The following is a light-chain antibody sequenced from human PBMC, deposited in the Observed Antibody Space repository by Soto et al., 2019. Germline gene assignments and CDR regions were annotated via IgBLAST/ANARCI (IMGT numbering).Light chain of an antibody. V-gene: IGLV2-8*01. CDR1: SGDIGGYNY. CDR3: ASYAGSNNSV. CDR2: DVT. Sequence: QSALTQPPSASGSPGQSVTISCTGTSGDIGGYNYVSWYQQHPGKAPKLIIYDVTKRPSGVPDRFSGSRSANTASLTVSGLQAEDEADYYCASYAGSNNSVFGTGTKVTVL. J-gene: IGLJ1*01.